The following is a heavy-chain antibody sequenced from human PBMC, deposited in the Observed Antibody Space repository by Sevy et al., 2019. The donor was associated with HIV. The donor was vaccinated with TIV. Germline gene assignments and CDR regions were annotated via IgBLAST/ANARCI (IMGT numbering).Heavy chain of an antibody. J-gene: IGHJ6*02. Sequence: GGSLRLSCGASGFTFSSYDMHWSRQAAGKGLEGVSGIGSGGDAYYPGSVKGRFTISRENAKNSLYLQMNSLRAGDTAVYYCARSGGYSDYGMDVWGQGTTVTVSS. V-gene: IGHV3-13*01. CDR1: GFTFSSYD. CDR2: IGSGGDA. CDR3: ARSGGYSDYGMDV. D-gene: IGHD5-12*01.